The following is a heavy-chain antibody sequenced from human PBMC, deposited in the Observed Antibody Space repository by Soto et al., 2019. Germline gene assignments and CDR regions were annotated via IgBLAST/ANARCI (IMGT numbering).Heavy chain of an antibody. D-gene: IGHD1-1*01. CDR1: GDSVSSNSAG. Sequence: QVQLHQSSPGLVKPSQALSLTCDISGDSVSSNSAGWNRIRQTPARGLEWLGRTYYKSKWYYTYAASVKSRITVSPDTSKNQFSLQLTSVTPEDTAVYYCARGSWDDVSGHYYMDVWDKGTTVTVSS. V-gene: IGHV6-1*01. CDR2: TYYKSKWYY. J-gene: IGHJ6*03. CDR3: ARGSWDDVSGHYYMDV.